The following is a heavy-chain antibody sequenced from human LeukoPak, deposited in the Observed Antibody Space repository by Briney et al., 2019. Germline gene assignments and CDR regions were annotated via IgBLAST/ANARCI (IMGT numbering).Heavy chain of an antibody. D-gene: IGHD4-17*01. CDR3: ARGRAKTTVTIDY. CDR1: GYTFTGYY. V-gene: IGHV1-2*02. J-gene: IGHJ4*02. CDR2: INPNSGGT. Sequence: RASVKVSCKASGYTFTGYYMHWVRQAPGQGLEWMGWINPNSGGTNYAQKFQGRVTMTRDTSISTAYMELSRLRSDDTAVYYCARGRAKTTVTIDYWGQGTLVTVSS.